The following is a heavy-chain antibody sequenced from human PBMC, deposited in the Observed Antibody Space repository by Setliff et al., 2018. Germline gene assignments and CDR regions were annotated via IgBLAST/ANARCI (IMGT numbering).Heavy chain of an antibody. CDR3: ARGGGRIRQLGATGVHTFDI. V-gene: IGHV4-4*08. CDR1: GGSISSYY. D-gene: IGHD1-1*01. CDR2: IYTRGST. J-gene: IGHJ3*02. Sequence: SETLSLTCSVSGGSISSYYWSWIRQPPGKGLEWIGCIYTRGSTNYNPSLQSRVTISVDTAKKQFSQKLNSVTAADTAIYYCARGGGRIRQLGATGVHTFDIWGQGTMVTV.